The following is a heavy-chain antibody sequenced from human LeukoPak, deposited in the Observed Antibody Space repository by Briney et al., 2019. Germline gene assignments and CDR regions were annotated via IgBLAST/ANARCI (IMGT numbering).Heavy chain of an antibody. V-gene: IGHV3-21*01. D-gene: IGHD3-10*01. CDR2: ISSSSTYI. J-gene: IGHJ6*02. CDR3: ASDALIRGVRQYGMDV. Sequence: GGSLRLSCAASGFTFSTYSMNWVRQAPGKGLEWVSSISSSSTYIYYADSVKGRFTISRDNARNSLYLQMNSLRAEDTAVYYCASDALIRGVRQYGMDVWGQGTTVTVSS. CDR1: GFTFSTYS.